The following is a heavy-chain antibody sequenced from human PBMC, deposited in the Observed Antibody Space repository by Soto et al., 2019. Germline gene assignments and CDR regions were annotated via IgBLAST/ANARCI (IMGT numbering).Heavy chain of an antibody. CDR1: KFIFSDYY. Sequence: GGSLRLSCEASKFIFSDYYMSWIRQAPGKGLEWVAYISNGATTTHYADSVRGRLTISRDNAKNSLYLQMNSLRAEDTAIYYCARDTLPTDFGLGWDVWGQGTTVTVSS. V-gene: IGHV3-11*01. J-gene: IGHJ6*02. CDR2: ISNGATTT. D-gene: IGHD4-17*01. CDR3: ARDTLPTDFGLGWDV.